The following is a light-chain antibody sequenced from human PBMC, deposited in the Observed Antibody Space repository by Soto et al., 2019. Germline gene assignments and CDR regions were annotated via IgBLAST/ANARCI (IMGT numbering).Light chain of an antibody. V-gene: IGLV2-14*03. CDR3: SSYGASSTL. CDR1: TSDIGGYNY. Sequence: QSALTQPASVSGSPGQSITISCTGSTSDIGGYNYVSWYQQHPGKDPKLLIYDVGYRPSGISDRFYGSKSGNTASLTISGLQPGDEADYYCSSYGASSTLFGGGTKLTVL. J-gene: IGLJ2*01. CDR2: DVG.